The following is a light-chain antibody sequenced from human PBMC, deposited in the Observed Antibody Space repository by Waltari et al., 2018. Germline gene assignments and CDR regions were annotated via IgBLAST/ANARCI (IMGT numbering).Light chain of an antibody. CDR3: QQYGSSPPVT. CDR2: GAS. CDR1: QSVSSSY. V-gene: IGKV3-20*01. J-gene: IGKJ3*01. Sequence: EIVLTQSPGTLSLSPGERANLSCRASQSVSSSYLAWYQQKPGQAPRLLIYGASSRATGIPDRFSGSGSGTDFTLTISRLEPEDFAVYYCQQYGSSPPVTFGLGTKVDIK.